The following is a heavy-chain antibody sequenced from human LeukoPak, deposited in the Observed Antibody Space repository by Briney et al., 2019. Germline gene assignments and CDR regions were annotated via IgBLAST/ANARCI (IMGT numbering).Heavy chain of an antibody. Sequence: SETLSLTCAVYGGSFSDYYWTWIRQPPGKGLEWIGEINHSGSPNNNPSLKSRVSISFDMSKNQFSLKLTSVTAADTAVYYCGSRRTAMFGVIKGPIDYWGQGTLVTVSS. CDR3: GSRRTAMFGVIKGPIDY. V-gene: IGHV4-34*01. CDR2: INHSGSP. J-gene: IGHJ4*02. D-gene: IGHD3-3*01. CDR1: GGSFSDYY.